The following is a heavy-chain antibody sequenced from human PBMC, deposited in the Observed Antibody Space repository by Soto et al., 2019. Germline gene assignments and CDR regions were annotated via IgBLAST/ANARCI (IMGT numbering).Heavy chain of an antibody. J-gene: IGHJ6*02. V-gene: IGHV3-23*01. CDR1: GFTFSSYA. D-gene: IGHD5-12*01. Sequence: EVPLLESGGGLVQPGGSLRLSCAASGFTFSSYAMSWVRQAPGKGLEWVSAISGSGGSTYYADSVKGRFTISRDNSKNTLYLQMNSLRAEDTAVYYCAKSLRATGVYYYGMDVWGQGTTVTVSS. CDR2: ISGSGGST. CDR3: AKSLRATGVYYYGMDV.